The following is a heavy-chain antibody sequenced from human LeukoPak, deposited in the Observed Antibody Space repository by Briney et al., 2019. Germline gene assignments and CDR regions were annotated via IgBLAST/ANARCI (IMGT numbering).Heavy chain of an antibody. CDR3: AKDQRGHYYDSSGYYYY. Sequence: PGGSLRLSCAASGFTVSSNYMSWVRQAPGKGLEWVSVIYSGGSTYYADSVKGRFTISRDNSKNTLYLQMNSLRAEDTAVYYCAKDQRGHYYDSSGYYYYWGQGTLVTVSS. J-gene: IGHJ4*02. D-gene: IGHD3-22*01. V-gene: IGHV3-53*01. CDR2: IYSGGST. CDR1: GFTVSSNY.